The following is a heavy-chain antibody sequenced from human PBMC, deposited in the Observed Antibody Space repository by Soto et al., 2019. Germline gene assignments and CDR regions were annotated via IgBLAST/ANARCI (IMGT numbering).Heavy chain of an antibody. D-gene: IGHD2-21*01. V-gene: IGHV3-7*01. CDR2: IKQDGTEK. Sequence: EVQLVESGGDLVQPGGSLRLSCTASGFMFNNYWMTWVRQAPGKGLEWVANIKQDGTEKYYVDSVKGRFTVSRDNAKNAVFLQMPSLRVEVTALYYCARGLYCGNSPCIDWIDLWGQGTGVTVPS. J-gene: IGHJ1*01. CDR1: GFMFNNYW. CDR3: ARGLYCGNSPCIDWIDL.